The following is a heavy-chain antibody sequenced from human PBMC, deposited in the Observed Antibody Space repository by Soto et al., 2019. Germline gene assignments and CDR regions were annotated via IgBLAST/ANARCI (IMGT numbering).Heavy chain of an antibody. D-gene: IGHD2-2*01. CDR1: GFSLSNAGPG. J-gene: IGHJ5*02. Sequence: SGPTLVNPTETLTLTCTDSGFSLSNAGPGVSLIRQPPGKALEWLAHIHSDGAKTYSSSLQSRLTISRDYSRRQVVLTLTKLDPMDTATYYCARSISLPASADNWFDPWGQGTPVTVYS. CDR3: ARSISLPASADNWFDP. V-gene: IGHV2-26*01. CDR2: IHSDGAK.